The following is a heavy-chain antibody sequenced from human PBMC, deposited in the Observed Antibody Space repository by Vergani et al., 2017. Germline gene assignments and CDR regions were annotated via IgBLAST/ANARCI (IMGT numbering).Heavy chain of an antibody. Sequence: VQLVESGGGLVQPGRSLRLSCAASGFTFDDYAMHWVRQAPGKGLEWVAVISYDGSNKYYADSVKGRFTISRDNSKNTLYLQMNSLRAEDTAVYYCAKGSSGWYYFDYWGQGTLVTVSS. J-gene: IGHJ4*02. CDR2: ISYDGSNK. CDR1: GFTFDDYA. D-gene: IGHD6-19*01. V-gene: IGHV3-30*18. CDR3: AKGSSGWYYFDY.